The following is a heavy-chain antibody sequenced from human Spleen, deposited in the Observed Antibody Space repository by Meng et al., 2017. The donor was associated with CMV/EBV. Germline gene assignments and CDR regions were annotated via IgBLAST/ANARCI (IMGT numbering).Heavy chain of an antibody. J-gene: IGHJ3*02. CDR3: ARDLQAYCGGDCYHDAFDI. CDR2: ISSSGSTI. D-gene: IGHD2-21*01. CDR1: GFTFSDYY. V-gene: IGHV3-11*04. Sequence: GESLKISCVASGFTFSDYYMSWIRQAPGKGLEWVSYISSSGSTIYYADSVKGRFTISRDNAKNSLYLQMNSLRAEDTAVYYCARDLQAYCGGDCYHDAFDIWGQGTMVTVSS.